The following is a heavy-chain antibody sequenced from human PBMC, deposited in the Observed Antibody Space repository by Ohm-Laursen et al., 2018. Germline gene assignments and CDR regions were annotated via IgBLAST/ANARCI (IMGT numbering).Heavy chain of an antibody. D-gene: IGHD3-3*01. J-gene: IGHJ6*02. Sequence: SDTLSLTCTVSGGSISSYYWSWIRQPPGKGLEWIGYIYYSGSTNYNPSLKSRVTISVDTSKNQFSLKLSSVTAADTAVYYCARHGAAGYYDFWSGYYTGYGMDVWGQGTTVTVSS. CDR3: ARHGAAGYYDFWSGYYTGYGMDV. V-gene: IGHV4-59*08. CDR2: IYYSGST. CDR1: GGSISSYY.